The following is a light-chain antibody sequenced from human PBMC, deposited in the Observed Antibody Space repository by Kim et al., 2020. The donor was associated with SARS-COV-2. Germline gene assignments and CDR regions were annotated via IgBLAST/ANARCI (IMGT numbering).Light chain of an antibody. CDR2: GVS. CDR1: QSVGRNY. Sequence: LSPGERVSLSCRASQSVGRNYLAWYQQKPGQVPRLLIYGVSYRATGVPERFSGSGSGTDFTLTISRLEPEDFAVYYCHQYDDSPLTFGGGTKVDI. V-gene: IGKV3-20*01. CDR3: HQYDDSPLT. J-gene: IGKJ4*01.